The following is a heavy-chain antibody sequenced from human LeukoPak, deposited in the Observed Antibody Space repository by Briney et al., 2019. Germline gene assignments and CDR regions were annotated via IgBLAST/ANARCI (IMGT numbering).Heavy chain of an antibody. CDR2: ISAYNGNT. CDR3: AREPPGVRGVILPRGVFDY. J-gene: IGHJ4*02. V-gene: IGHV1-18*01. CDR1: GYTFTSYG. D-gene: IGHD3-10*01. Sequence: ASVTVSFKASGYTFTSYGISWVRQAPGQGLEWMGWISAYNGNTNYAQKLQGRVTMTTDTSTSTAYMELRSLRSDDTAVYYCAREPPGVRGVILPRGVFDYWGQGTLVTVSS.